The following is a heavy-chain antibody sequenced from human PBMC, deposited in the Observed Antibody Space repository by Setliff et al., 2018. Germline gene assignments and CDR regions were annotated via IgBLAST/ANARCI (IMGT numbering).Heavy chain of an antibody. V-gene: IGHV4-30-4*08. D-gene: IGHD3-22*01. CDR2: IYSSGST. Sequence: LSLTCTVSGGSISSGDYYWSWIRQPPGKGLEWIGYIYSSGSTNYNPSLKSRVTTSVDTSKNQFSLKLSSVTAADTAVYYCARESRYYYDNLGTLDYWGQGTLVTVSS. CDR3: ARESRYYYDNLGTLDY. J-gene: IGHJ4*02. CDR1: GGSISSGDYY.